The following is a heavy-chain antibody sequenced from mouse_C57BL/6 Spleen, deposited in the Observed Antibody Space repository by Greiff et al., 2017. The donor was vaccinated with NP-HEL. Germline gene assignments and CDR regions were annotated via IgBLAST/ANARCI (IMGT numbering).Heavy chain of an antibody. V-gene: IGHV5-16*01. CDR2: INYDGSST. Sequence: EVKLVESEGGLVQPGSSMKLSCTASGFTFSDYYMAWVRQVPEKGLEWVANINYDGSSTYYLDSLKSRFIISRDNAKNILYLQMSSLKSEDTATYYCAREDPYGNYLYWGQGTTLTVSS. D-gene: IGHD2-1*01. CDR1: GFTFSDYY. J-gene: IGHJ2*01. CDR3: AREDPYGNYLY.